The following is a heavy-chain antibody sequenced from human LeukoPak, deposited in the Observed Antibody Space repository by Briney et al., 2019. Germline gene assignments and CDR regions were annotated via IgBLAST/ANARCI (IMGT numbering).Heavy chain of an antibody. J-gene: IGHJ6*02. CDR1: GGTFSRYA. Sequence: ASVKVSCKASGGTFSRYAISWVRQAPGQGLEWMGRIIPILGIANYAQKFQGRVTITADKSTSTAYMELSSLRSEDTAVYYCASVVRSSVNYYYGMDVWGQGTTVTVSS. V-gene: IGHV1-69*04. D-gene: IGHD6-13*01. CDR3: ASVVRSSVNYYYGMDV. CDR2: IIPILGIA.